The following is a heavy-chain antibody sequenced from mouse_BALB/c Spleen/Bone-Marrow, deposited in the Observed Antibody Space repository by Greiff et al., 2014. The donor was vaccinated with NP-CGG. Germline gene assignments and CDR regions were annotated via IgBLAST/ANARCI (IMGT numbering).Heavy chain of an antibody. D-gene: IGHD1-1*01. V-gene: IGHV5-12-1*01. CDR3: AREVLRDYFDY. CDR1: GFAFSSYD. CDR2: ISSGGGST. J-gene: IGHJ2*01. Sequence: EVNVVESGGGLVKPGGSLKLSCAASGFAFSSYDMSWVRQTPEKRLEWVAYISSGGGSTYYPDTVKGRFTISRDNAKNTLYLQMSSLKSEDTAMYYCAREVLRDYFDYWGQGTTLTVSP.